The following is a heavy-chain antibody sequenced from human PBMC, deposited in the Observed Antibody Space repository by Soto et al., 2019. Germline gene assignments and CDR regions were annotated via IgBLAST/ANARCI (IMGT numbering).Heavy chain of an antibody. CDR2: INHSGST. V-gene: IGHV4-34*01. CDR1: GGSFSGYY. J-gene: IGHJ6*03. CDR3: ARIRMVRGVIKLMHYYYMDV. D-gene: IGHD3-10*01. Sequence: SETLSLTCAVYGGSFSGYYWSWIRQPPGKGLEWIGEINHSGSTNYNPSLKSRVTISVDTSKNQFSLKLSSVTAADTAVYYCARIRMVRGVIKLMHYYYMDVWGKGTTVTVSS.